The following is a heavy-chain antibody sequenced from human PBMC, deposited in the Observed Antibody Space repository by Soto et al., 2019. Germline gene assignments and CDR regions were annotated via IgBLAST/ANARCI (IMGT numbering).Heavy chain of an antibody. D-gene: IGHD5-12*01. CDR3: ASPSGYNLQGVGFFDS. CDR1: GFTFSNYW. J-gene: IGHJ4*02. CDR2: IKQDGSER. Sequence: EVQVMESGGGFVQPGESLRLSCVASGFTFSNYWMSWVRQAPGKGLEWVANIKQDGSERYYVDSVKGRFTISIDNARNALYLQMNRLRAEDTAVYYWASPSGYNLQGVGFFDSWGQGVLVTVSS. V-gene: IGHV3-7*03.